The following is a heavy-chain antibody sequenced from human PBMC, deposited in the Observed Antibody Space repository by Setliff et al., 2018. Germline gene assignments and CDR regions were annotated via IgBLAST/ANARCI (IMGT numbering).Heavy chain of an antibody. CDR3: ARSTNYGMRFWFDN. V-gene: IGHV1-2*02. D-gene: IGHD1-7*01. Sequence: ASVKVSCKASGNIFTGHFLHWVRQAPGQGLEWMGWINPDTGDTHYPVNFQGRVTMTRDTSISTGSMELSRLRSDDTAVYFCARSTNYGMRFWFDNWGQGALVTVSS. J-gene: IGHJ4*02. CDR1: GNIFTGHF. CDR2: INPDTGDT.